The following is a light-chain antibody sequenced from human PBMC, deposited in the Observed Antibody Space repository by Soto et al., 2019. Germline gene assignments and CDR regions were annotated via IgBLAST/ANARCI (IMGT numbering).Light chain of an antibody. CDR1: SSDVGGYNF. J-gene: IGLJ2*01. CDR3: SSYTTNSSPPVA. Sequence: QSALTQPASVSGSPGQSITISCTGTSSDVGGYNFVSWYQQYPGKAPKLMIYAVSNRPSGVSIRFSGSKSDNTASLTISGLQAEDEADYYCSSYTTNSSPPVAFGGGTKLTVL. V-gene: IGLV2-14*01. CDR2: AVS.